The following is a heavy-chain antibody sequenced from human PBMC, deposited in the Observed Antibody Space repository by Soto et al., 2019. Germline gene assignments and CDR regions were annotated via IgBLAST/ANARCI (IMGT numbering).Heavy chain of an antibody. V-gene: IGHV1-2*02. D-gene: IGHD1-26*01. CDR2: INPKSGGT. CDR1: GDTLTANY. J-gene: IGHJ4*02. Sequence: ASVEVCCKASGDTLTANYIHWVRQAPRQGFEWMGWINPKSGGTKYPQKFQGRVTMTRDTSLSTVYMTLTRLTSDDTAVYYCARDLAKGGGSAGFDYWGQGTLVTVSS. CDR3: ARDLAKGGGSAGFDY.